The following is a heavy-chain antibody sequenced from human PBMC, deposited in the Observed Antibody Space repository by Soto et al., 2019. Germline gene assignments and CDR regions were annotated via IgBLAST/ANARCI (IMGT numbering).Heavy chain of an antibody. J-gene: IGHJ4*02. D-gene: IGHD4-17*01. CDR2: ISSSGSTI. V-gene: IGHV3-48*03. CDR1: GCTFSNYE. CDR3: ARESLGGDYPLDY. Sequence: GGSLRLSCAASGCTFSNYEMNWLRQAPGKGLEWVSYISSSGSTIYYADSVKGRFTISRDNAKSSLFLQVSSLRADYTAIYYCARESLGGDYPLDYWGQGTLVTVSS.